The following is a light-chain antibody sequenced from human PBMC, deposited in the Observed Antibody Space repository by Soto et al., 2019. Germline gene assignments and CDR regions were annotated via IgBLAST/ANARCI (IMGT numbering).Light chain of an antibody. Sequence: QSALTQPASVSGSPGQSITISCTGTSSDIGGHNYVSWYQQHPGKAPKLMIYEVSNRPSGVSNRFSGSKSGNTASLTISGLQAEDEADYYCSSYTSSSPVVFGGGTKVTVL. CDR1: SSDIGGHNY. CDR2: EVS. J-gene: IGLJ2*01. CDR3: SSYTSSSPVV. V-gene: IGLV2-14*01.